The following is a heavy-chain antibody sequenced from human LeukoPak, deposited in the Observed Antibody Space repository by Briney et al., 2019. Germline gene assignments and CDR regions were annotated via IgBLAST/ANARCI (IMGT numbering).Heavy chain of an antibody. J-gene: IGHJ4*02. CDR1: QFSISYDC. D-gene: IGHD6-19*01. CDR3: VRGSGWFFGL. Sequence: GGSLRLSCAASQFSISYDCMHWVRQAPGKGLEWVASIKEDGRDIHYLDSVKGRFSISRDNAKNSLYLEMNTLRAEDTAVYYCVRGSGWFFGLWGQGSLVTVSS. CDR2: IKEDGRDI. V-gene: IGHV3-7*01.